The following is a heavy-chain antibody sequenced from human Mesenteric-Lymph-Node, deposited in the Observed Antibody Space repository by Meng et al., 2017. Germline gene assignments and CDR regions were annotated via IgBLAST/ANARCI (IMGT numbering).Heavy chain of an antibody. CDR2: IYYSGST. CDR3: ARGYYDSSGYGYWYFDL. Sequence: VQRQESGPGLVEPSQPLSRPCSVSGGSIRSGDYYWSWIRQPPGKGLEWIGYIYYSGSTYYNPSLKSRVTISVDTSKNQFSLKLSSVTAADTAVYYCARGYYDSSGYGYWYFDLWGRGTLVTVSS. V-gene: IGHV4-30-4*01. D-gene: IGHD3-22*01. CDR1: GGSIRSGDYY. J-gene: IGHJ2*01.